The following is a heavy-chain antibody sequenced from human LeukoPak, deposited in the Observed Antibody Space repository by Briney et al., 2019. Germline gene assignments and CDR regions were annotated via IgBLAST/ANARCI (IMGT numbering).Heavy chain of an antibody. V-gene: IGHV7-4-1*02. Sequence: ASVKFSCKASGYTFTSYAMNWVRQAPGQGLEWMGWINTTTGNPTYAQGFTGRFVFSLDTSVSTAYLQISSLKAEDTAVYYCAREMPNIVVVPAAISLAFDIWGQGTMVTVSS. CDR2: INTTTGNP. CDR3: AREMPNIVVVPAAISLAFDI. J-gene: IGHJ3*02. CDR1: GYTFTSYA. D-gene: IGHD2-2*01.